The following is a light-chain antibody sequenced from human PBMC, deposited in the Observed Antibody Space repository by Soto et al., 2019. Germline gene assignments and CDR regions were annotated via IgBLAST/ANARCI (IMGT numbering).Light chain of an antibody. CDR1: SSNIGTNY. CDR3: AGWDDSLHGLL. Sequence: QSVLTQPPSASGTPGQRVTISCSGGSSNIGTNYVYWYQQLPGTAPKLLIYRNNLRPSGVPDRFSASKSGTSASLAISGLRSEDEADYFWAGWDDSLHGLLFGAGTKLTVL. J-gene: IGLJ1*01. V-gene: IGLV1-47*01. CDR2: RNN.